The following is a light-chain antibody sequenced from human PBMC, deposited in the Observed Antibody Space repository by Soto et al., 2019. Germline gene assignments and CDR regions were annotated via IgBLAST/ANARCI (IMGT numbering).Light chain of an antibody. V-gene: IGKV3-20*01. CDR2: GAS. CDR1: QSISSSY. Sequence: EIVLTQSPGTLSLSPGKRATLSCRASQSISSSYLAWYQQRPGQAPRLLIYGASSRATGIPDRFSGSGSGTEFTLTISSLQPDDFATYYCQQYNSYWTFGQGTKVDIK. CDR3: QQYNSYWT. J-gene: IGKJ1*01.